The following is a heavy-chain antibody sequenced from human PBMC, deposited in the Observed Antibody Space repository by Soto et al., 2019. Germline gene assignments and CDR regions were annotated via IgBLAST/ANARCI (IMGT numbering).Heavy chain of an antibody. CDR3: ARVPTYYLGSTGYQPFHP. D-gene: IGHD6-19*01. CDR2: IHYSGGATYRP. J-gene: IGHJ5*02. CDR1: GASIISDGYY. V-gene: IGHV4-31*03. Sequence: QVQLQESGPGLVEPSQTLSLICTVSGASIISDGYYWAWIRQPPGKGLEWLGYIHYSGGATYRPSYNPSLKCRIGISGDTNKRLFSLKLTSVSAADTAVYFFARVPTYYLGSTGYQPFHPWGQGTLVTVSS.